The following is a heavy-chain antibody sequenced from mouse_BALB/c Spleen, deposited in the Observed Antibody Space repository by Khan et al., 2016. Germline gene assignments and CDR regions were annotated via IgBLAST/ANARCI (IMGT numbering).Heavy chain of an antibody. Sequence: EVQLQESGPGLVKPSQSLSLTCTVTGYSITSDYAWNWIRQFPGNKLEWMGYIRYSGSTTYNPSLKSRISITRDTSKNQFFLQLYSVTTEDTATYGCTRSPTATRYFDVWGAGTTVTVSS. D-gene: IGHD1-2*01. CDR3: TRSPTATRYFDV. J-gene: IGHJ1*01. CDR1: GYSITSDYA. V-gene: IGHV3-2*02. CDR2: IRYSGST.